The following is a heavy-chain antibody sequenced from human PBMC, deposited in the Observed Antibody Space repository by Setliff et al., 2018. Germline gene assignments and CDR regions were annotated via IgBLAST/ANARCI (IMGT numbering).Heavy chain of an antibody. Sequence: SETLSLTCTVSDVSISSSSFYWAWIRQPPGKGLEWIGSIYYSGSTYYNPSLKSRVTISVDTSKNQFSLKLSSVTAADTAVYYCARAAKYDSSGYYGFWFDPWGQGTL. J-gene: IGHJ5*02. CDR1: DVSISSSSFY. CDR2: IYYSGST. CDR3: ARAAKYDSSGYYGFWFDP. D-gene: IGHD3-22*01. V-gene: IGHV4-39*07.